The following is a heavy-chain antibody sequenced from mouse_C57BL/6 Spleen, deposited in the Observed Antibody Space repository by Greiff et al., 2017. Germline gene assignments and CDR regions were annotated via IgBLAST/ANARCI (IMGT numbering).Heavy chain of an antibody. CDR3: ARRGAQASYAMDY. J-gene: IGHJ4*01. Sequence: QVQLQQPGAELVKPGASVKLSCKASGYTFTSYWMQWVKQRPGQGLEWIGEIDPSDSYTNHNQKFKGKATLTVDTSSSTAYMQLSSLTSEDSAVYYCARRGAQASYAMDYWGQGTSVTVSS. V-gene: IGHV1-50*01. D-gene: IGHD3-2*02. CDR1: GYTFTSYW. CDR2: IDPSDSYT.